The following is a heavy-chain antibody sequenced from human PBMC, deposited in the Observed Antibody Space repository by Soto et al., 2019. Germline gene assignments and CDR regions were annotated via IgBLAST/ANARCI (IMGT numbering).Heavy chain of an antibody. CDR3: AKGPNVFLYQYYMDV. Sequence: GGSLRLSCAASGFAFSNYVMSWVRQAPGKGLEWVSTMSGSGGFTNSADSVKGRFTISRDNSKNTLSLQMNRLRVEDTAVYYCAKGPNVFLYQYYMDVWGKGTTVTVSS. CDR1: GFAFSNYV. CDR2: MSGSGGFT. V-gene: IGHV3-23*01. J-gene: IGHJ6*03.